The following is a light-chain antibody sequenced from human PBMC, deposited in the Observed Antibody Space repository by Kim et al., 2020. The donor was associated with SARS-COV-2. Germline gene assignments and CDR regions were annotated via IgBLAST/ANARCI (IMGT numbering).Light chain of an antibody. J-gene: IGLJ1*01. CDR1: SGHSSYI. V-gene: IGLV4-60*03. CDR2: FEGSGSY. Sequence: QPVLTKSSSASASLGSSVKLTCTLSSGHSSYIIAWHQQQPGKAPRYLMKFEGSGSYNKGSGVPDRFSGSSSGADRYLTISNLQSEDEADYYCETWDSNTRYVLGSGTKVTVL. CDR3: ETWDSNTRYV.